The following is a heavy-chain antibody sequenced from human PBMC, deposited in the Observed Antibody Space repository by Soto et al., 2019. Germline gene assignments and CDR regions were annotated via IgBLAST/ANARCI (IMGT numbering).Heavy chain of an antibody. CDR3: ARGTSWQLPFDY. CDR1: SDSISSYY. J-gene: IGHJ4*02. CDR2: ISYSGST. V-gene: IGHV4-59*01. Sequence: SETLSLTCTVSSDSISSYYWSWIRQPPGKRLEWIGYISYSGSTDYNPSLKSRVTISGDTSKNQFSLKVSSVTAADTAVYYCARGTSWQLPFDYWGQGTLVTVS. D-gene: IGHD6-13*01.